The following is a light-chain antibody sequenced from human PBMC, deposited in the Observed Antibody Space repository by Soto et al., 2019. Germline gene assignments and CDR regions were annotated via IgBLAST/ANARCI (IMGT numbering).Light chain of an antibody. CDR2: GAS. Sequence: EIVLTKSPGTLSLSPGERATLFCRASQSVSSIFLAWYQQKPGQTPRLLVYGASSRATGIPDRFSGSGSGTDFTLTISRLEPEDFAVYYCQQSATFGPGTKVDIK. CDR3: QQSAT. V-gene: IGKV3-20*01. CDR1: QSVSSIF. J-gene: IGKJ3*01.